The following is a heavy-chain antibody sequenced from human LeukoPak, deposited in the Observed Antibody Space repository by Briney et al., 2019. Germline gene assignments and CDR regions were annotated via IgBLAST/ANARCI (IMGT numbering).Heavy chain of an antibody. D-gene: IGHD4-17*01. CDR2: ISSSGSTI. CDR3: ARDLKGTTVVTT. V-gene: IGHV3-11*01. J-gene: IGHJ4*02. CDR1: GFTFSIYW. Sequence: GGSLRLSCAASGFTFSIYWMSWVRQAPGKGLEWVSYISSSGSTIYYADSVKGRFTISRDNAKNSLYLQMNSLRAEDTAVYYCARDLKGTTVVTTGGQGTLVTVSS.